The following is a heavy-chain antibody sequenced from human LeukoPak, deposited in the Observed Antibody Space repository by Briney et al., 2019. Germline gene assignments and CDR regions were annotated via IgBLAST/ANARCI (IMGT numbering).Heavy chain of an antibody. D-gene: IGHD7-27*01. V-gene: IGHV3-23*01. CDR1: GSTFSSYT. J-gene: IGHJ4*02. CDR3: AKDGGLWVSAHWGDS. Sequence: GGSLRLSCAASGSTFSSYTMSWVRQAPGKGLEWVSTITTSDGNTYYADSVKGRFTVSRDNSKNTLFLQMNSLRAEDTAVYYCAKDGGLWVSAHWGDSWGRGTLVTVSS. CDR2: ITTSDGNT.